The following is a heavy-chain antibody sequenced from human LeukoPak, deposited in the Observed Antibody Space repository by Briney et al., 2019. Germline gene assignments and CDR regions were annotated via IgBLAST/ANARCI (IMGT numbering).Heavy chain of an antibody. Sequence: GGSLRLSCAASGFTFSSYGMHWVRQAPGKGLEWVAFIRYDGSNKYYADSVKGRFTISRDNSKNTLYLQMNSLRAEDTAVYYCAIPRSGIAAADYWGQGTLVTVSS. D-gene: IGHD6-13*01. V-gene: IGHV3-30*02. CDR3: AIPRSGIAAADY. CDR2: IRYDGSNK. J-gene: IGHJ4*02. CDR1: GFTFSSYG.